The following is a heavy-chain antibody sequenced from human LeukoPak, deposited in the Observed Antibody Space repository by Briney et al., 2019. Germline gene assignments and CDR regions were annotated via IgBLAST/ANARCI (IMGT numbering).Heavy chain of an antibody. J-gene: IGHJ3*02. CDR2: IYYSGST. CDR1: AGSISSYC. CDR3: ARVGYRVVATTHDALDS. Sequence: PSETLSLTCSVSAGSISSYCYTCIRQPPGKGLEWIGHIYYSGSTNYNPSLKSRVTISVDTSKKQFFLELSEVAAADTAVYYCARVGYRVVATTHDALDSRREGTVVTVS. D-gene: IGHD3-3*01. V-gene: IGHV4-59*01.